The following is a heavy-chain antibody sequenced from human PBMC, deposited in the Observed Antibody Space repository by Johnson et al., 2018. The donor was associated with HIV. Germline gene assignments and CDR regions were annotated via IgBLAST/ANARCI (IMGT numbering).Heavy chain of an antibody. CDR1: GFTFSIYA. CDR3: ARDYRGRTVDAFDV. CDR2: ISYDGTKC. Sequence: QLVESGGGLVQPGGSLRLSCAASGFTFSIYAMHWVRQAPGKGLQMVAVISYDGTKCSYAYSLKGRFTISRDNSKNMLDLQMNSLRAGDAAVYYCARDYRGRTVDAFDVWGQGTLVIVSS. D-gene: IGHD3-16*02. V-gene: IGHV3-30*04. J-gene: IGHJ3*01.